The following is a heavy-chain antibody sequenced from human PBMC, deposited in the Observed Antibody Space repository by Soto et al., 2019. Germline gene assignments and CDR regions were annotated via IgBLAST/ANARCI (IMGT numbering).Heavy chain of an antibody. J-gene: IGHJ4*02. Sequence: KPSETLSRTWTASGTSISSYYWSRIQPPPGKGREWIANIDSSETNHYHPSLASRATHSVDTSKHQFSLKITSVTAADRAMYFCPSDYSYPIDYWRRLTLVTV. CDR1: GTSISSYY. V-gene: IGHV4-59*01. CDR2: IDSSETN. CDR3: PSDYSYPIDY. D-gene: IGHD2-21*01.